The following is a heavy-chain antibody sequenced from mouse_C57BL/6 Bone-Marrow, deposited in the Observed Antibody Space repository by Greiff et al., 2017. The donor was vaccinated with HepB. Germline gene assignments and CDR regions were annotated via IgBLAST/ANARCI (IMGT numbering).Heavy chain of an antibody. CDR1: GVDFSRYW. CDR2: INPDSSTI. J-gene: IGHJ2*01. V-gene: IGHV4-1*01. CDR3: ASLYLLSY. D-gene: IGHD5-1*01. Sequence: CEASGVDFSRYWMSWVRRAPGKGLEWIGEINPDSSTINYAPSLKDKFIISRDNAKNTLYLQMSKVRSEDTALYYCASLYLLSYWGQGTTLTVSS.